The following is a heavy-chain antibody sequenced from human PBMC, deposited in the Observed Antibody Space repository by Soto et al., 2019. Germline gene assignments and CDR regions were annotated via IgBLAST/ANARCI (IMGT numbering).Heavy chain of an antibody. CDR2: IWYDGSNK. V-gene: IGHV3-33*01. Sequence: QVQLVESGGGVVQPGRSLRLSCAASGFTFSSYGMHWVRQAPGKGLEWVAVIWYDGSNKYYADSVKGRFTISSDNSKNPLYLQMNSLRAEDTAVYYCAREYSEDWNDLGGMDVWGQGTTVTVSS. CDR3: AREYSEDWNDLGGMDV. CDR1: GFTFSSYG. J-gene: IGHJ6*02. D-gene: IGHD1-1*01.